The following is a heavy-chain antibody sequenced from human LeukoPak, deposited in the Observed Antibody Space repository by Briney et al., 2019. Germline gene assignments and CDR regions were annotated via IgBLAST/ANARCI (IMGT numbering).Heavy chain of an antibody. CDR1: GFTFSSYA. V-gene: IGHV3-23*01. CDR2: ISGSGGST. Sequence: GGSLRLSCAASGFTFSSYAMSWVRQAPGKGLEWVSAISGSGGSTYYADSVKGRFTISRDNSKNTLYLQMDSLRAEDTAVYYCAKGAGLLWFGELPDAFDIWGQGTMVTVSS. CDR3: AKGAGLLWFGELPDAFDI. D-gene: IGHD3-10*01. J-gene: IGHJ3*02.